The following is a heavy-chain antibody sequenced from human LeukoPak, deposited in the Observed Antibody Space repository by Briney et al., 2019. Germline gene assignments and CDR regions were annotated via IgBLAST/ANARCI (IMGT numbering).Heavy chain of an antibody. D-gene: IGHD6-19*01. Sequence: GGSLRLSCSASGFTFSSYAMHWVRQAPGKGLEYISSISSSGDTTYYADSVKGRFTISRDNSKNTLYLQMNSLRAEDTALYYCAKDLIAVGDGYYFDYWGQGTLVTVSS. CDR1: GFTFSSYA. J-gene: IGHJ4*02. CDR3: AKDLIAVGDGYYFDY. CDR2: ISSSGDTT. V-gene: IGHV3-64*04.